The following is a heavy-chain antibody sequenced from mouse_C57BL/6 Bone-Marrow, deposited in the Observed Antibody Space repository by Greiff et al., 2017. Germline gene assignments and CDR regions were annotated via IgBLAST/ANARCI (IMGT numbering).Heavy chain of an antibody. J-gene: IGHJ4*01. Sequence: EVQLQPSVAELVRPGASVKLSCTASCFTIKNTYMHSVKQRPEQRLEWLGRSDPANVNTKYAPKFTGKATITAATSSNTAYLQLSRLKSEDTAIYYWFSTVVATCVLYAMDYWGQGTSVTVSS. CDR2: SDPANVNT. CDR3: FSTVVATCVLYAMDY. V-gene: IGHV14-3*01. D-gene: IGHD1-1*01. CDR1: CFTIKNTY.